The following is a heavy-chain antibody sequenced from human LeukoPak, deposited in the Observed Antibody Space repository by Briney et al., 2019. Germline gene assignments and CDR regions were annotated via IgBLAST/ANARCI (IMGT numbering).Heavy chain of an antibody. CDR1: EFAFTSYA. J-gene: IGHJ4*02. Sequence: GGSLRLSCAASEFAFTSYAMTWVRQAPGKGLEWVSAISGSGGNTYYADSVKGRFTISRDNSKNTVYLQMSSLRVEDTAIYYCAKGGSWYRPTFFDYWGQGTLVSVSS. D-gene: IGHD6-13*01. CDR3: AKGGSWYRPTFFDY. V-gene: IGHV3-23*01. CDR2: ISGSGGNT.